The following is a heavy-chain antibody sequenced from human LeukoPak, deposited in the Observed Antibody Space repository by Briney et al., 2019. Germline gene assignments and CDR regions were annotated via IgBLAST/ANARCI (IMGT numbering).Heavy chain of an antibody. CDR2: IYTSGST. D-gene: IGHD6-6*01. V-gene: IGHV4-4*07. Sequence: PSETLSLACAVYGGSFSGYYWSWVRQPAGKGLEWIGRIYTSGSTNYNPSLKSRVTMSVDTSKNQFSLKLSSVTAADTAVYYCARDDGSSRPNWFDPWGQGTLVTVSS. CDR1: GGSFSGYY. J-gene: IGHJ5*02. CDR3: ARDDGSSRPNWFDP.